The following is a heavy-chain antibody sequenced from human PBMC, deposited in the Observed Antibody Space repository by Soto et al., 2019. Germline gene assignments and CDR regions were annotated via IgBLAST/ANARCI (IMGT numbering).Heavy chain of an antibody. CDR1: GGSISSYY. D-gene: IGHD3-10*01. Sequence: WETLSLTCTVSGGSISSYYWTWIRQPAGKGLEWIGRISTSGTTNYNPSLKSRVTMSVDTSKNQFSLKLNSVTAADTAVYYCARDRTVRGDWFDPWGQGTLVTVSS. CDR2: ISTSGTT. J-gene: IGHJ5*02. V-gene: IGHV4-4*07. CDR3: ARDRTVRGDWFDP.